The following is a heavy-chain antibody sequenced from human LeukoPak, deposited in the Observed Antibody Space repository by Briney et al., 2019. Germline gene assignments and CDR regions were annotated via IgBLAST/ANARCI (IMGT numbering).Heavy chain of an antibody. CDR1: GFTFSSYS. Sequence: GGSLRLSCAASGFTFSSYSMNWVRQAPGKGLEWVSSISSSSSYIYYADSVKGRFTISRDNAKNSLYLLMISLRAEDTAVYYCARSASADYYDSSGYPAFDYWGQGTLVTVSS. CDR2: ISSSSSYI. CDR3: ARSASADYYDSSGYPAFDY. J-gene: IGHJ4*02. D-gene: IGHD3-22*01. V-gene: IGHV3-21*01.